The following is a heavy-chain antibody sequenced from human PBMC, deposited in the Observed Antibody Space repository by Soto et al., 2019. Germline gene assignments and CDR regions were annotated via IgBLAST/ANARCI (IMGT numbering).Heavy chain of an antibody. CDR3: ARFCSGGSCYALYYFDY. D-gene: IGHD2-15*01. CDR2: IYYSGST. V-gene: IGHV4-30-4*01. Sequence: LSLTCTVSGGSISSGDYYWSWIRQPPGKGLEWIGYIYYSGSTYYNPSLKSRVTISVDTSKNQFSLKLSSVTAADTAVYYCARFCSGGSCYALYYFDYWGQGTLVTVSS. J-gene: IGHJ4*02. CDR1: GGSISSGDYY.